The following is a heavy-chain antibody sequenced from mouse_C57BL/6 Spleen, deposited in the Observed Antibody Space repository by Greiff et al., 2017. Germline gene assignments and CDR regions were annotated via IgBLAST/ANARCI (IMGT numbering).Heavy chain of an antibody. V-gene: IGHV5-17*01. CDR2: ISSGSSTI. D-gene: IGHD2-1*01. CDR3: ARPKVTTIYYYAMDY. J-gene: IGHJ4*01. Sequence: EVKLMESGGGLVKPGGSLKLSCAASGFTFSDYGMHWVRQAPEKGLEWVAYISSGSSTIYYADTVKGRFTISRDNAKNTLFLQMTSLRSEDTAMYYCARPKVTTIYYYAMDYWGQGTSVTVSS. CDR1: GFTFSDYG.